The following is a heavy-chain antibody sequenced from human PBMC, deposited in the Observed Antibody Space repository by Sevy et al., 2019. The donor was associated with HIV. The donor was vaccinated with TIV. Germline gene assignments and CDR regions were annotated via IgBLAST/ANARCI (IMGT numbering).Heavy chain of an antibody. Sequence: GESLKISCKGSGYSFTSYWIGWVRQMPGKGLEWMGIIYPGDSDTRYSPSFQGQVTISADKSINTAYLQWSGLKASDTAMYYCARQDPTYYYGMDVWGQGTTVTVSS. J-gene: IGHJ6*02. CDR2: IYPGDSDT. V-gene: IGHV5-51*01. CDR3: ARQDPTYYYGMDV. D-gene: IGHD1-1*01. CDR1: GYSFTSYW.